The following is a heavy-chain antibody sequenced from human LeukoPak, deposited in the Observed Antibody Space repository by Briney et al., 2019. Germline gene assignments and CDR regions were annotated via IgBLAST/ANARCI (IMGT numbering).Heavy chain of an antibody. CDR1: GYTFTSYD. J-gene: IGHJ4*02. D-gene: IGHD6-19*01. CDR2: MNPNSGNT. V-gene: IGHV1-8*01. Sequence: GASVKVSCKASGYTFTSYDINWVRQTTGQGLEWMGWMNPNSGNTGYAQKFQGRVTMTRNTSISTTYMELSSLRSEDTAVYYCARGKIGSGWYWVYWGQGTLVTVSS. CDR3: ARGKIGSGWYWVY.